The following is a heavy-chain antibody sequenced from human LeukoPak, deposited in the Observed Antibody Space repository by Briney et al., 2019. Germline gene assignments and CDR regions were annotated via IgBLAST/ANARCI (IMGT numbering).Heavy chain of an antibody. CDR3: ARRVYSSNSGFDY. D-gene: IGHD6-13*01. V-gene: IGHV4-39*01. CDR2: VYYRGHT. Sequence: PSETLSLTCTVSGGSISSSSYYWGWIRQPPGKGLVWIVTVYYRGHTYSDPSLNSRATISVDTSKNQFSLKMSSVTAADTAVYYCARRVYSSNSGFDYWGRGTLVTVSS. CDR1: GGSISSSSYY. J-gene: IGHJ4*02.